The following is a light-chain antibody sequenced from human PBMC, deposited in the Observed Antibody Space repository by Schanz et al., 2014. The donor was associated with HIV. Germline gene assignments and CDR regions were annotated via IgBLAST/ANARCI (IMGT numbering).Light chain of an antibody. J-gene: IGLJ2*01. V-gene: IGLV2-14*02. CDR3: QSFDRSLGRVV. CDR1: NSDVGSYNF. CDR2: EVI. Sequence: QSALTQPASVSGSPGQSITISCTGTNSDVGSYNFVSWYQQHPGKAPKLMIYEVIKRPSGVPDRFSGSKSVNSASLAITGLQAEDEADYYCQSFDRSLGRVVFGGGTKLTVL.